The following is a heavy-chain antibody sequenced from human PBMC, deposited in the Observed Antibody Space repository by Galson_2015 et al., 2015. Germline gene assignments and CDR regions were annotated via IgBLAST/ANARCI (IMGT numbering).Heavy chain of an antibody. CDR2: IYPNGNT. CDR1: GFTVSGHY. Sequence: SLRLSCAASGFTVSGHYMTWVRQTPGKGLEWVSVIYPNGNTYYAGSVKGKFTVSRDNSKNILSLQMVSLGAEDTAVYYCARTYLDNNRRYRGVDVWGQGTTVTVSS. D-gene: IGHD1/OR15-1a*01. CDR3: ARTYLDNNRRYRGVDV. J-gene: IGHJ6*02. V-gene: IGHV3-66*01.